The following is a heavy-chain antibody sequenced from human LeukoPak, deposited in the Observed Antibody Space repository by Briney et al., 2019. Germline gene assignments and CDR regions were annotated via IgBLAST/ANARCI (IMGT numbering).Heavy chain of an antibody. CDR2: IYHSGST. D-gene: IGHD2-2*01. CDR1: GGSISSGGYY. CDR3: ARDLPGRFDP. J-gene: IGHJ5*02. V-gene: IGHV4-30-2*01. Sequence: PSQTLSLTCTVSGGSISSGGYYWSWIRQPPGKGLEWIGYIYHSGSTYYNPSLKSRVTISVDRSKNQFSLKLSSVTAADTAVYYCARDLPGRFDPWGQGTLVTVSS.